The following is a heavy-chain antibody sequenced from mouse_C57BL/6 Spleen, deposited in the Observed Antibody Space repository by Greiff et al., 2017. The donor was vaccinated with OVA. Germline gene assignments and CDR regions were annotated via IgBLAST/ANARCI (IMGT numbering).Heavy chain of an antibody. CDR3: APITTVPHFDY. V-gene: IGHV1-64*01. J-gene: IGHJ2*01. CDR1: GYTFTSYW. CDR2: IHPNSGST. D-gene: IGHD1-1*01. Sequence: LQQPGAELVKPGASVKLSCKASGYTFTSYWMHWVKQRPGQGLEWIGMIHPNSGSTNYNEKFKSKATLTVDKSSSTAYMQLSSLTSEDSAVYYCAPITTVPHFDYWGQGTTLTVSS.